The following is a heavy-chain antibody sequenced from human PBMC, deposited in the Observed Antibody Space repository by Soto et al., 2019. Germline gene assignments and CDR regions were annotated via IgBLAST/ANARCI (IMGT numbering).Heavy chain of an antibody. J-gene: IGHJ6*02. CDR2: ISYDGSNK. Sequence: QVQLVESGGGVVQPGRSLRLSCAASGFTFSSYAMHWVRQAPGKGLEWVAVISYDGSNKYYADSVKGRFTISRDNSKNTRYLQMNRLRAEDTAVYYCARAVSSMAYYYYGMDVWGQGTTVTVSS. CDR1: GFTFSSYA. D-gene: IGHD3-10*01. V-gene: IGHV3-30-3*01. CDR3: ARAVSSMAYYYYGMDV.